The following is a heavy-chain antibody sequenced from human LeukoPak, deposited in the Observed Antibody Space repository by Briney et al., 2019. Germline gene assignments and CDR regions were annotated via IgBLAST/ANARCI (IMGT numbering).Heavy chain of an antibody. CDR3: ARGKGYCSGGSCFWGNWFDP. CDR2: MNPNSGNT. Sequence: ASVKVSCKASGYTFTSYDINWVRQATGQGLEWMGWMNPNSGNTGYAQKFQGRVTITRNTSISTAYMELSSLRSEDTAVYYFARGKGYCSGGSCFWGNWFDPWGQGTLVTVSS. V-gene: IGHV1-8*03. J-gene: IGHJ5*02. D-gene: IGHD2-15*01. CDR1: GYTFTSYD.